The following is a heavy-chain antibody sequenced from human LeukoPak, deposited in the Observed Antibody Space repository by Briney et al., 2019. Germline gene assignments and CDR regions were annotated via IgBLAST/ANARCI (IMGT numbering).Heavy chain of an antibody. CDR3: VKHSAPELAAARFDY. Sequence: GGSLRLSCAASGFTFSSYAMSWVRQAPGKGLEWVSVISGSGVNTYYSDSVKGRFTISRDNSKTTLDLQMNSLRAEDTAVYYCVKHSAPELAAARFDYWGQGTLVTVSS. CDR1: GFTFSSYA. D-gene: IGHD6-13*01. V-gene: IGHV3-23*01. J-gene: IGHJ4*02. CDR2: ISGSGVNT.